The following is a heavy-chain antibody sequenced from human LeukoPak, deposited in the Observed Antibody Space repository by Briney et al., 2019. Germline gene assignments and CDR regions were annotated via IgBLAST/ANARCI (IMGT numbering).Heavy chain of an antibody. J-gene: IGHJ4*02. CDR1: GYTFTNYG. Sequence: ASVKVSCKASGYTFTNYGISWVRQGPGQGLEWMGWISAYNGKTNYSQKLQGRVTMTTDTSTSTASMELRSLRSDDTAVYYCARDSVVVAATFHYWGQGTLVTVSS. V-gene: IGHV1-18*01. D-gene: IGHD2-15*01. CDR3: ARDSVVVAATFHY. CDR2: ISAYNGKT.